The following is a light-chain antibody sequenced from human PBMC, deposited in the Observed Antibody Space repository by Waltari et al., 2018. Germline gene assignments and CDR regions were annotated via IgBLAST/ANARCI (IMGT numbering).Light chain of an antibody. Sequence: QSALTQPASVSGTPGQSITISCTGTNSDVGNYNLVSWYQHHPGEAPKLMICEVIKRTAGVANRFSGSKSGNTASLTISGLQAEDEADYYCCSYAGSGTYVFGTGTKVTVL. V-gene: IGLV2-23*02. CDR3: CSYAGSGTYV. CDR2: EVI. J-gene: IGLJ1*01. CDR1: NSDVGNYNL.